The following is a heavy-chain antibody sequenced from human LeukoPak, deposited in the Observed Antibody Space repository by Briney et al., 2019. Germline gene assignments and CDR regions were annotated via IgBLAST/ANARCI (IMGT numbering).Heavy chain of an antibody. V-gene: IGHV1-3*03. CDR1: GYTFSGYA. D-gene: IGHD6-13*01. Sequence: ASVKVSCKTSGYTFSGYAMHWVRQAPGQRLEWMGCINGDNGNTQFSQKFQGRVTFTRDTSATTAYMELSSLTSEDMAVFYCARRGAAAYDNWFDPWGQGTLVTVSS. J-gene: IGHJ5*02. CDR3: ARRGAAAYDNWFDP. CDR2: INGDNGNT.